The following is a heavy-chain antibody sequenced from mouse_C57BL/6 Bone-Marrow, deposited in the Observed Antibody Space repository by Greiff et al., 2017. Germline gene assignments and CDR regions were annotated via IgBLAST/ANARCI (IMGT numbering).Heavy chain of an antibody. J-gene: IGHJ3*01. CDR2: IYPRSGNT. CDR3: EYYYGAFFAY. D-gene: IGHD1-1*01. Sequence: VQRVESGAELARPGASVKLSCKASGYTFTSYGISWVKQRTGQGLEWIGEIYPRSGNTYYNEKFKGKATLTADKSSSTAYMELRSLTSEDSAVYFCEYYYGAFFAYWGQGTLVTVSA. V-gene: IGHV1-81*01. CDR1: GYTFTSYG.